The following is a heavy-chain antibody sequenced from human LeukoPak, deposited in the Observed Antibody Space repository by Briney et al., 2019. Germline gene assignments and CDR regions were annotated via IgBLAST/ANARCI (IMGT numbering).Heavy chain of an antibody. CDR2: ISVYNGNT. V-gene: IGHV1-18*04. CDR3: ARAAVRGVIRKYNWFDP. D-gene: IGHD3-10*01. J-gene: IGHJ5*02. Sequence: ASVKVSCKASGYTFTSYGISWVRQAPGPGLEWKGWISVYNGNTNYAQKLQGRVTMTTDTSTSTAYMELRSLRSDATAVYYCARAAVRGVIRKYNWFDPWGQGTLVTVSS. CDR1: GYTFTSYG.